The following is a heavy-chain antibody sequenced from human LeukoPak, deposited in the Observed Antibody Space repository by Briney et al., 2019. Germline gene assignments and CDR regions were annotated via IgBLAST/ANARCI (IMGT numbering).Heavy chain of an antibody. CDR3: ARGQGPYYYDSSGYYTN. J-gene: IGHJ4*02. Sequence: ASVNVSCKASGYTLTGYYMHWVRQAPGQGLEWMGWINPNSGGKSYAQKFQGRVTMTRDTSISTAYMELSRLRSDDTAVYYCARGQGPYYYDSSGYYTNWGQGTLVTVSS. CDR1: GYTLTGYY. V-gene: IGHV1-2*02. D-gene: IGHD3-22*01. CDR2: INPNSGGK.